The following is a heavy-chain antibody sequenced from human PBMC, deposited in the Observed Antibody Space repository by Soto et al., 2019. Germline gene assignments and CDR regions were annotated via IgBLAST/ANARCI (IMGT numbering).Heavy chain of an antibody. CDR1: GFTFSSYA. Sequence: GGSLRLSCAASGFTFSSYAMSWVRQAPGKGLEWVSAISGSGGSTYYADSVKGRFTISRDNSKNTLYLQMNSLRAEDTAVYYCAKDQRRRRLGYCSGGSCYPEQNYYYYYYMDVWGKGTTVTVSS. J-gene: IGHJ6*03. V-gene: IGHV3-23*01. CDR2: ISGSGGST. CDR3: AKDQRRRRLGYCSGGSCYPEQNYYYYYYMDV. D-gene: IGHD2-15*01.